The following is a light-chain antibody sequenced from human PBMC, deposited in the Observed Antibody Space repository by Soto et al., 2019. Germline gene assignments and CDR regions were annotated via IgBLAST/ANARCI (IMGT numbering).Light chain of an antibody. CDR2: KVS. CDR1: QSLEYTDGNSY. J-gene: IGKJ1*01. CDR3: MQGRSSRPT. Sequence: EVGLTQSPLALAVTLGQPASISCRSSQSLEYTDGNSYLTWLQQRPGQSPRRLIYKVSTRASGVPDRFSGSRSGTDFTLTISRVEAEDVAVYYCMQGRSSRPTFGRGTKVDIK. V-gene: IGKV2-30*01.